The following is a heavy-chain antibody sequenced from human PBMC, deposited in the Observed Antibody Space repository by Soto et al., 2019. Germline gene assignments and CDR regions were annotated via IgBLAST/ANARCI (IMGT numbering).Heavy chain of an antibody. Sequence: QVQLVESGGGVVQPGGSLRLSCVGSGFNFGNFGIQWIRQAPGKGLEWVAIISRDGRGEAFADSVKGRFAISKDNSKNTVYLQMTGLRSDDTTVYYCAKEENQNDDVDHWGQGTLVTVST. D-gene: IGHD1-1*01. J-gene: IGHJ1*01. CDR3: AKEENQNDDVDH. CDR1: GFNFGNFG. V-gene: IGHV3-30*18. CDR2: ISRDGRGE.